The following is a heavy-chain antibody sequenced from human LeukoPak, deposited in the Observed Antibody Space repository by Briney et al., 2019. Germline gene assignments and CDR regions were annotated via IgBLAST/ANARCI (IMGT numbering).Heavy chain of an antibody. CDR2: ISGSGGST. J-gene: IGHJ5*02. CDR3: AKPYYDILTGLRPFDP. V-gene: IGHV3-23*01. CDR1: GFTFSSYA. D-gene: IGHD3-9*01. Sequence: GGSLRLSCEASGFTFSSYAMSWVRQAPGKGLEWVSAISGSGGSTYYADSVKGRFTISRDNSKNTLYLQMNSLRAEDTAVYYCAKPYYDILTGLRPFDPWGQGTLVTVSS.